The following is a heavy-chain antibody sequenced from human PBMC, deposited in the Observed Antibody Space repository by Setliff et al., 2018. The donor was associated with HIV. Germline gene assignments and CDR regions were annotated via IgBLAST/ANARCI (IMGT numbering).Heavy chain of an antibody. CDR3: AIGGNGYNWVLVDAFDI. CDR2: INAGNGNT. CDR1: GYTFTSYA. D-gene: IGHD5-12*01. V-gene: IGHV1-3*01. Sequence: ASVKVSCKASGYTFTSYAMHWVRQAPGQRLEWMGWINAGNGNTKYSQKFQGRVTITTDESTSTAYMELSSLRSEDTAVYYCAIGGNGYNWVLVDAFDIWGQGTMVTVSS. J-gene: IGHJ3*02.